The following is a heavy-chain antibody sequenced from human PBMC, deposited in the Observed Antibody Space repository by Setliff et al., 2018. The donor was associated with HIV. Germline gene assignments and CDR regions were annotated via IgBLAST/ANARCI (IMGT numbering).Heavy chain of an antibody. CDR3: ARVRLYNTALDY. D-gene: IGHD3-3*01. V-gene: IGHV3-66*02. Sequence: PGGSLRLSCAASGFTVSTYYMAWVRQAPGKGLEWVSTIYGSGDTYHADSVKGRFTLSRDTSKNTMYLQMNSLRREDTAVYYCARVRLYNTALDYWGQGTLVTVSS. J-gene: IGHJ4*02. CDR1: GFTVSTYY. CDR2: IYGSGDT.